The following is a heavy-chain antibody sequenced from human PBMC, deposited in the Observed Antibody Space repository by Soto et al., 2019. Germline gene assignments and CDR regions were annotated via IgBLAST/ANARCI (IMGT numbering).Heavy chain of an antibody. Sequence: ASVKVSCKASGYTFTSYGISWVRQAPGRGLEWMGWISAYNGNTNYAQKLQGRVTMTTDTSTSTAYMELRSLRSDDTAVYYCARIGVLRYFDWLFIDYWGQGTLVTVSS. V-gene: IGHV1-18*01. CDR1: GYTFTSYG. J-gene: IGHJ4*02. CDR3: ARIGVLRYFDWLFIDY. CDR2: ISAYNGNT. D-gene: IGHD3-9*01.